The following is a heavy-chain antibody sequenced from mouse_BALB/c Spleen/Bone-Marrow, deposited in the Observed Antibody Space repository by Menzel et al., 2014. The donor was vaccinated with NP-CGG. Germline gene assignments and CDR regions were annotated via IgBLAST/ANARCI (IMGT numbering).Heavy chain of an antibody. CDR2: IYPGDGDT. J-gene: IGHJ2*01. CDR1: GYAISSYW. Sequence: QVQLKQSGAELVRPGPSVKISCKASGYAISSYWMNWVKRRPGQGLEWIGQIYPGDGDTNYNGKSKGKATLTADKSSSTAYMQISSLTSEDSAVYFCARGRGWYLDYWGQGTTLTVSS. D-gene: IGHD2-3*01. V-gene: IGHV1-80*01. CDR3: ARGRGWYLDY.